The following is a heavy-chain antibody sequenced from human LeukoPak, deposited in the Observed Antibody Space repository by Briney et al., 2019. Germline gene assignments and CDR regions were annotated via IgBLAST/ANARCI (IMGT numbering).Heavy chain of an antibody. V-gene: IGHV3-66*01. Sequence: PGGSLRLSCAASGFTVSSNYMSWVRQAPGKGLEWVSVIYSGGSTYYADSVKGRFTISRDTSKNTLYLQMNRLRVEDTAVYYCARDKSCASWGQGTLVTVSS. D-gene: IGHD3-16*01. CDR1: GFTVSSNY. J-gene: IGHJ4*02. CDR2: IYSGGST. CDR3: ARDKSCAS.